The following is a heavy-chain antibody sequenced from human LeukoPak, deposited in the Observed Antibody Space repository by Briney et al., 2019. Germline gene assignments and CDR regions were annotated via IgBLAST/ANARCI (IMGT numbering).Heavy chain of an antibody. J-gene: IGHJ4*02. CDR1: GFTFSSYA. CDR3: ARADSSGYYHPIN. CDR2: ISSNGGST. Sequence: GGSLRLSCAASGFTFSSYAMHWVRQAPGKGLEYVSAISSNGGSTYYANSVKGRFTISRDNSKNTLYLQMGSLRAEDTAVYYCARADSSGYYHPINWGQGTLVTVSS. V-gene: IGHV3-64*01. D-gene: IGHD3-22*01.